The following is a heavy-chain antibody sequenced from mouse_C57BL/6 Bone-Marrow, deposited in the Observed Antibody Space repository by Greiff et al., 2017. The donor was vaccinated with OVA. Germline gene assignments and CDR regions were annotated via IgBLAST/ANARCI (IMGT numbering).Heavy chain of an antibody. D-gene: IGHD1-1*01. V-gene: IGHV1-59*01. CDR2: IDPSDSYT. CDR3: ALLLRLYY. J-gene: IGHJ2*01. Sequence: QFQLQQPGAELVRPGTSVKLSCKASGYTFTSYWMHWVKQRPGQGLEWIGVIDPSDSYTNYNQKFKGKATLTVDTSSSTAYMQLSSLTSEDSAVYYCALLLRLYYWGQGTTLTVSS. CDR1: GYTFTSYW.